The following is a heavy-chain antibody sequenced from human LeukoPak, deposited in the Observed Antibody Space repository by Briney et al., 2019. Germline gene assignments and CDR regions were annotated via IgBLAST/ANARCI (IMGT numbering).Heavy chain of an antibody. Sequence: ASVKVSCKASGYTFTSYDINWVRQATGQGLEWMGWMNPNSGNTGYAQKFQGRVTMTRNTSISTAYMELSSLRSEDTAVYYCARGGPRRYFDWLLSPYYFDYWGQGTLVTVSS. CDR3: ARGGPRRYFDWLLSPYYFDY. D-gene: IGHD3-9*01. V-gene: IGHV1-8*01. J-gene: IGHJ4*02. CDR2: MNPNSGNT. CDR1: GYTFTSYD.